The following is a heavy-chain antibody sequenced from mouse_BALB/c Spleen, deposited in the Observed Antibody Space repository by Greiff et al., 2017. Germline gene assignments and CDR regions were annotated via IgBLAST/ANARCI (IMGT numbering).Heavy chain of an antibody. CDR3: AREINYYAMDY. CDR2: ISSGGSYT. V-gene: IGHV5-6*01. CDR1: GFTFSSYG. J-gene: IGHJ4*01. Sequence: EVKLMESGGDLVKPGGSLKLSCAASGFTFSSYGMSWVRQTPDKRLEWVATISSGGSYTYYPDSVKGRFTISRDNAKNTLYLQMSSLKSEDTAMYYCAREINYYAMDYWGQGTSVTVSS.